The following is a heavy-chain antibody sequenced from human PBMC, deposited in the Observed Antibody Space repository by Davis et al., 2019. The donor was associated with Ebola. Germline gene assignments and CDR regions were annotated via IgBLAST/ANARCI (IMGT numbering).Heavy chain of an antibody. V-gene: IGHV1-18*01. J-gene: IGHJ6*03. D-gene: IGHD2-2*01. CDR1: GYTFTSYG. CDR3: ARVGLGVPAPRYYYMDV. Sequence: ASAKVSCKASGYTFTSYGISWVRQAPGQGLEWMGWISAYNGNTNYAQKLQGRVTMTTDTSTSTAYMELRSLRSDDTAVYYCARVGLGVPAPRYYYMDVWGKGTTVTVSS. CDR2: ISAYNGNT.